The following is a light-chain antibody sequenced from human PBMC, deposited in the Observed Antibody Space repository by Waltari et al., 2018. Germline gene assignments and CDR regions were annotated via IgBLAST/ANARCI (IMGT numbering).Light chain of an antibody. J-gene: IGKJ5*01. CDR3: QQHSGAPPIT. CDR2: GAL. CDR1: QSISSRY. V-gene: IGKV3-20*01. Sequence: EIVFTQSPGTLSLSTGERATLSCWASQSISSRYLAWYQQKPGQAPRLLIYGALSRATGIPDRFSGSGSGTDFTLTISRLETDDFAVYYCQQHSGAPPITFGQGTRLEIK.